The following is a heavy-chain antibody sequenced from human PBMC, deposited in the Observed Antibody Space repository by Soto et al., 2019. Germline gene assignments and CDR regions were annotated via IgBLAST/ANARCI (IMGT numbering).Heavy chain of an antibody. D-gene: IGHD3-22*01. CDR1: GGSIISGGYY. CDR2: IYYSGST. V-gene: IGHV4-31*03. CDR3: ARGSYYDSSGYYPC. J-gene: IGHJ4*01. Sequence: PSETLSLTCTVSGGSIISGGYYWILVRQHPGKGLEWIGYIYYSGSTFYNPSLKSRVTISVDTSKNQFSLKLSSVTAADTAVYYCARGSYYDSSGYYPCWGQGTLVTVSS.